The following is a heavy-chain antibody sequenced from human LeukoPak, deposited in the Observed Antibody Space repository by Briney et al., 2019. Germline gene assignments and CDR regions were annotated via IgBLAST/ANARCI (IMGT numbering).Heavy chain of an antibody. CDR1: GFTFSSYW. V-gene: IGHV3-7*01. D-gene: IGHD5-24*01. Sequence: GGSLRLSCAASGFTFSSYWMSWVRQAPGKGLEWVANIKQDGSEKYYVDSVKGRFTISRDNAKNSLFLQMNSLRAGDTAVYYCARTIEMATISYFDYWGQGTLVTVSS. CDR2: IKQDGSEK. J-gene: IGHJ4*02. CDR3: ARTIEMATISYFDY.